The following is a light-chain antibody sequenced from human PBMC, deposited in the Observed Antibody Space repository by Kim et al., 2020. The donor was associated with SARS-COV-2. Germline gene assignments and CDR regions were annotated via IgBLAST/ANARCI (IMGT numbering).Light chain of an antibody. CDR3: GTWDSSLSAYVV. CDR1: SSNIGNNY. Sequence: QVTTSCSGSSSNIGNNYVSWYQQLPGTAPKLLLYDNNKRPSGIPDRFSGSKSGTSATLGITGLQTGDEADYYCGTWDSSLSAYVVFGGGTQLTVL. J-gene: IGLJ2*01. V-gene: IGLV1-51*01. CDR2: DNN.